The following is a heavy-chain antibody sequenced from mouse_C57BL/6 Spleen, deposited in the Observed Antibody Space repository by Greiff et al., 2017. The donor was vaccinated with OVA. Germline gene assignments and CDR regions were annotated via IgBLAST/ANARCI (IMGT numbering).Heavy chain of an antibody. CDR2: IDPSDSYT. D-gene: IGHD2-4*01. CDR3: ARPYYDYDLYYAMDY. CDR1: GYTFTSYW. V-gene: IGHV1-50*01. Sequence: QVQLQQPGAELVKPGASVKLSCKASGYTFTSYWMQWVKQRPGQGLEWIGEIDPSDSYTNYNQKFKCKATLTVDTSSSTAYMQLSSLSSEDSAVYYCARPYYDYDLYYAMDYWGQGTSVTVSS. J-gene: IGHJ4*01.